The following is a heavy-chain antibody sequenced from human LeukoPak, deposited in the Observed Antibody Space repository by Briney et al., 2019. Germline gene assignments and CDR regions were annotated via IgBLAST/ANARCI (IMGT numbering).Heavy chain of an antibody. CDR2: ITSGGTT. CDR3: VKDFGYCTSTSCHGSWFDP. J-gene: IGHJ5*02. CDR1: GLTVSSSA. V-gene: IGHV3-23*01. D-gene: IGHD2-2*01. Sequence: PGGSLRLSCAASGLTVSSSALSWVGQAPGKGLEGVSSITSGGTTFYIESVTGGFTISRDNSQNTVFLQMNSLRADDTAVYYSVKDFGYCTSTSCHGSWFDPWGQGTLVTVSS.